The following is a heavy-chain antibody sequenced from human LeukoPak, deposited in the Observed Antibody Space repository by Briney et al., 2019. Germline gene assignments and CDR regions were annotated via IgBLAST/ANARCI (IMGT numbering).Heavy chain of an antibody. J-gene: IGHJ4*02. V-gene: IGHV1-8*03. CDR1: GGTFSSYA. CDR3: ARALKWLPPDY. Sequence: GASVKVSCKASGGTFSSYAINWVRQATGQGLEWMGWMNPNSGNTGYAQKFQGRVTITRNTSISTAYMELSSLRSEDTAVYYCARALKWLPPDYWGQGTLVTVSS. CDR2: MNPNSGNT. D-gene: IGHD5-12*01.